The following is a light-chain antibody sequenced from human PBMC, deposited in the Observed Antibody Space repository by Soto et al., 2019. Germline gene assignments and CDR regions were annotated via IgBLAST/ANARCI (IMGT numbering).Light chain of an antibody. CDR2: GNR. CDR1: TSNIGSNYD. V-gene: IGLV1-40*01. CDR3: QAYDYSLTAFV. J-gene: IGLJ3*02. Sequence: QSVLTQPPSVSGAPGQRVTIACSGSTSNIGSNYDVHWYQQLPGAAPKLVIFGNRNRPSGVPERFSGSKSGTSASLAITGLQAEDEADYYCQAYDYSLTAFVFGGGTKLTVL.